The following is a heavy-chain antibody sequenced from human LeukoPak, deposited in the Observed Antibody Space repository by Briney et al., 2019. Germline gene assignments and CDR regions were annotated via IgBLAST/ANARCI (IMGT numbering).Heavy chain of an antibody. CDR2: IRSDGTDK. J-gene: IGHJ4*02. CDR1: GFTFSTYG. V-gene: IGHV3-30*02. CDR3: AKDRTGEFFDY. Sequence: PGGSLRLSCEASGFTFSTYGMHWVRQAPGNGPEWVALIRSDGTDKYYADSVKGRFNISRDNSKNTLYLQMISLRVEDTAVYYCAKDRTGEFFDYWGQGTLVTVSS. D-gene: IGHD7-27*01.